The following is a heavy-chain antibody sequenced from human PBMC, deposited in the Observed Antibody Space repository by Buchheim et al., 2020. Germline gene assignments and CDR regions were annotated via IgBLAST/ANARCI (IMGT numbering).Heavy chain of an antibody. J-gene: IGHJ6*02. CDR2: ISGSGGST. Sequence: EVQLLESGGGLVQPGGSLRLSCAASGFTFSSYAMSWVRQAPGKGLEWVSAISGSGGSTYYADSVKGRFTISRDNSKNTMYLQMNSLRAEDTAVYYCAKDSPLQVFSLGGYYYGMDVWGQGTT. V-gene: IGHV3-23*01. D-gene: IGHD3-9*01. CDR3: AKDSPLQVFSLGGYYYGMDV. CDR1: GFTFSSYA.